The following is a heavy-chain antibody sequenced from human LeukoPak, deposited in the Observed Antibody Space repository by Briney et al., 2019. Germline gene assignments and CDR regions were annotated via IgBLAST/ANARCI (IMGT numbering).Heavy chain of an antibody. CDR3: ARGGRSNRYYYYYYMDV. V-gene: IGHV3-48*03. Sequence: GGSLRLSCAASGFTFSSYEMNWVRQAPGKGLEWVSYISSSGSTIYYADSVKGRFTISRDNSKNTLYLQMNSLRAEDTAVYYCARGGRSNRYYYYYYMDVWGNGTTVTISS. CDR2: ISSSGSTI. J-gene: IGHJ6*03. CDR1: GFTFSSYE. D-gene: IGHD4-11*01.